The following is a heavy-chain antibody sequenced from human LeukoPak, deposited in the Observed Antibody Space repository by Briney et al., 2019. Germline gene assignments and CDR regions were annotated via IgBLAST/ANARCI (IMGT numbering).Heavy chain of an antibody. Sequence: PGGSLRLSCAASGFTLTSYPIHWVRQAPGKGLDWVAVISDDGNNKYYSDSVKGRFTISRDNSKNTLYLQMNSLRAEDTAVYYCASIYSSGYSYFDYWGQGTLVTVSS. V-gene: IGHV3-30-3*01. D-gene: IGHD5-18*01. CDR3: ASIYSSGYSYFDY. J-gene: IGHJ4*02. CDR2: ISDDGNNK. CDR1: GFTLTSYP.